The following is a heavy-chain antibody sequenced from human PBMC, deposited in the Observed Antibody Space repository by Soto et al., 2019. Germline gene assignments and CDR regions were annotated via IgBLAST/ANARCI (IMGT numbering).Heavy chain of an antibody. J-gene: IGHJ6*02. V-gene: IGHV1-69*13. CDR2: IIPIFGTA. Sequence: SVKVSCKASGGTFSSYSISWGRQAPGQGLEWMGWIIPIFGTANYAQKFQGRVTITADESTSTAYMELSSLRSEDTAVYYCARRAGYSHVGGMDVWGQGTTVTVSS. CDR1: GGTFSSYS. CDR3: ARRAGYSHVGGMDV. D-gene: IGHD5-18*01.